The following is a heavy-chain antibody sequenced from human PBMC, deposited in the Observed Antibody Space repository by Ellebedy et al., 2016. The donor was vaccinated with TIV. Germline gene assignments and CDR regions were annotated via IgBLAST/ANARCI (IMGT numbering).Heavy chain of an antibody. CDR3: ARGTYSSSGNY. J-gene: IGHJ4*02. CDR2: INPKSGAA. Sequence: ASVKVSCKASGYTFTSYVINWVRQAPGQGLEWMGWINPKSGAANYAQKFQGRVTMTRDTSISTAYMELNRLRSDDTAVYYCARGTYSSSGNYWGQGILVTVSS. D-gene: IGHD6-13*01. CDR1: GYTFTSYV. V-gene: IGHV1-2*02.